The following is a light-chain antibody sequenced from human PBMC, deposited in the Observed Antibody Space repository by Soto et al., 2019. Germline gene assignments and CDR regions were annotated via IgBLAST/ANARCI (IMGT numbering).Light chain of an antibody. J-gene: IGKJ4*01. CDR1: QSVGTY. CDR3: QQRRTRLT. Sequence: EIVLTQSPATLSLSPGERATLSCRASQSVGTYLAWYQQRRGQPPRLLIYDASNRATGIPARFSGSGSGTDFTLTITSLEPEDFAVYYCQQRRTRLTFGGGTRVEIE. V-gene: IGKV3-11*01. CDR2: DAS.